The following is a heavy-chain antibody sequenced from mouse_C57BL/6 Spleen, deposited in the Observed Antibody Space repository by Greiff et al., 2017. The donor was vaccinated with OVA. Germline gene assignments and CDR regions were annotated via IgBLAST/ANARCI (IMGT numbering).Heavy chain of an antibody. D-gene: IGHD2-3*01. V-gene: IGHV2-5*01. Sequence: VQLQQSGPGLVQPSQSLSITCTVSGFSLTSYGVHWVRQSPGKGLEWLGVIWRGGSTDYNAAFMSRLSITKDNSKSQVFFKMNSLQADDTAIYYCAKGDDGPYFWYFDVWGTGTTVTVSS. CDR1: GFSLTSYG. CDR2: IWRGGST. CDR3: AKGDDGPYFWYFDV. J-gene: IGHJ1*03.